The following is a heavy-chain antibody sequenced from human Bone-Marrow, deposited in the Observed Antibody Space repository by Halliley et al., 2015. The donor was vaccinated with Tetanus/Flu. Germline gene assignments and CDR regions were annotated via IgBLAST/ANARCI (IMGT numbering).Heavy chain of an antibody. CDR3: ARPSWGPYHYYYGLDV. J-gene: IGHJ6*02. D-gene: IGHD7-27*01. CDR2: ISHDGGTK. V-gene: IGHV3-30*14. Sequence: SLRLSCAASGSTFSSYAMHWVRQAPGKGLEWVAVISHDGGTKYFADSVKGRFTISRDNSKNTLYLQMNSLRAEDTAVYYCARPSWGPYHYYYGLDVWGQGTTVTVSS. CDR1: GSTFSSYA.